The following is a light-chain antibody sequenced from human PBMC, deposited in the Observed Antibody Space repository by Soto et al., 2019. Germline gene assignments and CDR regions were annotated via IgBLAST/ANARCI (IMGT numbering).Light chain of an antibody. CDR3: QQRSNWPRT. CDR2: DAS. V-gene: IGKV3-11*01. J-gene: IGKJ1*01. CDR1: QSVSSY. Sequence: ELVLTQSPATLSLSRGGIATLCRRASQSVSSYLAWYQQKPGQAPRLLIYDASNRATGIPARFSGSGSGTDFTLTISCLEPEDFAVYYCQQRSNWPRTFGQGTKVDIK.